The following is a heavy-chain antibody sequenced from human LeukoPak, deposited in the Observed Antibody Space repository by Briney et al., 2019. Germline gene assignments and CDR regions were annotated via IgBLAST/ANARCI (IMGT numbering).Heavy chain of an antibody. CDR2: MGAYNGHT. CDR3: ARDGHRRYHYDSSGREDAFDI. J-gene: IGHJ3*02. Sequence: ASVKVSCKASGYTFTNYGISWVRQAPGQGLEWMGWMGAYNGHTKYAQKVQGRVTMTRDTSTSTAYMELRSLRSDDTAVYYCARDGHRRYHYDSSGREDAFDIWGQGTMVTVSS. CDR1: GYTFTNYG. V-gene: IGHV1-18*01. D-gene: IGHD3-22*01.